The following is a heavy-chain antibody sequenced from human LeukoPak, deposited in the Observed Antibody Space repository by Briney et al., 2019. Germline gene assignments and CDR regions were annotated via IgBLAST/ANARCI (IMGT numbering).Heavy chain of an antibody. V-gene: IGHV4-59*01. CDR2: IYYSRST. CDR1: GGSISSYY. CDR3: ARTTVGGSYYKT. Sequence: PSETLSLTCTVSGGSISSYYWSWIRQPPGKGLEWIGYIYYSRSTNYNPSLKSRVTISVDTSKNQFSLKLSSVTAADTAVYYCARTTVGGSYYKTWGQGTLVTVSS. D-gene: IGHD1-26*01. J-gene: IGHJ5*02.